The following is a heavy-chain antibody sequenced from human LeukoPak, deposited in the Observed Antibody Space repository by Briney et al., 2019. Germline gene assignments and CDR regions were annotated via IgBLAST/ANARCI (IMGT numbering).Heavy chain of an antibody. CDR2: ISSSGNTI. CDR1: GFTFSSYE. CDR3: EPGITAPYFDY. D-gene: IGHD6-6*01. J-gene: IGHJ4*02. V-gene: IGHV3-48*03. Sequence: GGSLRLSCAASGFTFSSYEMNWDRQAPGKGLEWVSHISSSGNTIYYADSVRGRFTISRDNAKNSLYLQMNSLRAEDTAVYYSEPGITAPYFDYWGQGTLVTVSS.